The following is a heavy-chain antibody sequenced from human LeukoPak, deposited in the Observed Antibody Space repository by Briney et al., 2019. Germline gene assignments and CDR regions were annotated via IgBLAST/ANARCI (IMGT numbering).Heavy chain of an antibody. J-gene: IGHJ4*02. Sequence: SETLSLTCAVYGGSFSGYYWSWIRQPPGKGLEWIGEINHSGSTNYNPSLKSRVTISVDTSKNQFSLKLSSVTAADTAVYYCARGRRYCSSTSCYTQKAYYFDYWGQGTLVTVSS. D-gene: IGHD2-2*02. CDR1: GGSFSGYY. CDR2: INHSGST. CDR3: ARGRRYCSSTSCYTQKAYYFDY. V-gene: IGHV4-34*01.